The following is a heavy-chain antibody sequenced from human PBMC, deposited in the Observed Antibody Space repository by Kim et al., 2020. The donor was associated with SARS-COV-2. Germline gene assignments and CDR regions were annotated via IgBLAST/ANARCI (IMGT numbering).Heavy chain of an antibody. J-gene: IGHJ4*02. D-gene: IGHD4-17*01. CDR1: GGSFSGYY. V-gene: IGHV4-34*01. Sequence: SETLSLTCAVYGGSFSGYYWSWIRQPPGKGLEWIGEINHSGSTNYNPSLKSRVTISVDTSKNQFSLKLSSVTAADTAVYYCAREGGSRVTRAYYFDYWGQGTLVTVSS. CDR3: AREGGSRVTRAYYFDY. CDR2: INHSGST.